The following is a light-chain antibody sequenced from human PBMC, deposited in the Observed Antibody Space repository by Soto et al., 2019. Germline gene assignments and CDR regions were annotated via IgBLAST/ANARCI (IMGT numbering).Light chain of an antibody. CDR1: QDITNY. V-gene: IGKV1-33*01. CDR2: DAS. CDR3: QQFGSVPCT. Sequence: IQMTQSPSSLSASVGDRVTITCQASQDITNYLIWYQQKPGKAPKLLIYDASSLGTGVSSRFNGSGSGTHFTITISSLQPEDIATYYCQQFGSVPCTFGQGTKLEIK. J-gene: IGKJ2*02.